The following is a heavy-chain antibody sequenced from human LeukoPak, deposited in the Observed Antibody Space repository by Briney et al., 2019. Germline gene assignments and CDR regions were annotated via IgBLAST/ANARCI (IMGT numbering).Heavy chain of an antibody. CDR3: AKDWYSSSSKGLSAFDI. Sequence: PGGSLRLSCAASGFTFSSYGMHWVRQAPGKGLEWVAFIRYDGSDKYYADSVKGRFTISRDNSKNTLYLQMNSLRAEDTAVYYCAKDWYSSSSKGLSAFDIWGQGTMVTVSS. CDR1: GFTFSSYG. D-gene: IGHD6-6*01. V-gene: IGHV3-30*02. J-gene: IGHJ3*02. CDR2: IRYDGSDK.